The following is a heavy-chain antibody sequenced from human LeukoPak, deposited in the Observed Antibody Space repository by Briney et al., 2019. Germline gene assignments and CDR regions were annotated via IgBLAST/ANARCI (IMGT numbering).Heavy chain of an antibody. Sequence: GGSLRLSCAASGFTFSSYAMHWVRQAPGKGLEWVAVISYDGSNKYYADSVKGRFTISRDNSKNTLYLQMNSLRAEDTAVYYCARDSFEEWYYGMDVWGQGTTATVSS. J-gene: IGHJ6*02. D-gene: IGHD3-3*01. CDR2: ISYDGSNK. CDR1: GFTFSSYA. CDR3: ARDSFEEWYYGMDV. V-gene: IGHV3-30-3*01.